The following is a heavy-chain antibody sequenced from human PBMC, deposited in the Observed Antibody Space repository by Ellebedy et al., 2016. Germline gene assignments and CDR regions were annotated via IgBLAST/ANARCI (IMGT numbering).Heavy chain of an antibody. Sequence: GGSLRLSCAASGFTFSSYGMHWVRQAPGKGLEWVAVIWFDGSNKYHADSVKGRFTISRDNSKNTLYLEMNSLRAEDTAVYYCAKDFSVGMIVVVTPRLLFDCWGQGTLVTVSS. CDR2: IWFDGSNK. D-gene: IGHD3-22*01. J-gene: IGHJ4*02. CDR3: AKDFSVGMIVVVTPRLLFDC. CDR1: GFTFSSYG. V-gene: IGHV3-33*06.